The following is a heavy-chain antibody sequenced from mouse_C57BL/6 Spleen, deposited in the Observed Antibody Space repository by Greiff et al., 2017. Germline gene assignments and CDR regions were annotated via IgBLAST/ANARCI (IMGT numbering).Heavy chain of an antibody. CDR3: AKDNCYGSSALDY. CDR1: GFSLTSYG. J-gene: IGHJ2*01. D-gene: IGHD1-1*01. CDR2: IWRGGST. V-gene: IGHV2-5*01. Sequence: QVQLQQSGPGLVQPSQSLSITCTVSGFSLTSYGVHWVRQSPGKGLEWLGVIWRGGSTDYNAAFMSRLSITQDNSKSQVFFNMNSLQADYTAIYYCAKDNCYGSSALDYWGQGTTLTVSS.